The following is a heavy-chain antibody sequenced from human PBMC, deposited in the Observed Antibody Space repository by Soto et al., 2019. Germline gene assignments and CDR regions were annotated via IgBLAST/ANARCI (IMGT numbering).Heavy chain of an antibody. CDR1: GGSISSYY. V-gene: IGHV4-59*01. Sequence: SQTLSLTCTVSGGSISSYYWSWIRQPPGKGLEWIGYIYYSGSTNYNPSLKGRVTISVDTSKTKFSLKLSSVTAADTAVDYCARVRYIIVGATSSERAFMDVWGQGTTVTVSS. CDR3: ARVRYIIVGATSSERAFMDV. J-gene: IGHJ6*02. CDR2: IYYSGST. D-gene: IGHD1-26*01.